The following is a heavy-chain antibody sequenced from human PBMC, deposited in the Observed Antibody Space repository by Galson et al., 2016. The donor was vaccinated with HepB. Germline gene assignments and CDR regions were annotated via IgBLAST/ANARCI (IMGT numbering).Heavy chain of an antibody. CDR1: GFTFRSYT. CDR3: ARGGLSPDI. Sequence: PRLSCAASGFTFRSYTINWVRQAPGKGLEWVSSISFSSTNIHYAGSVKGRFTISRDNAKNSLYLQMNSLRPEDTAVYYCARGGLSPDIWGQGTVVTVSS. V-gene: IGHV3-48*01. CDR2: ISFSSTNI. J-gene: IGHJ3*02. D-gene: IGHD4/OR15-4a*01.